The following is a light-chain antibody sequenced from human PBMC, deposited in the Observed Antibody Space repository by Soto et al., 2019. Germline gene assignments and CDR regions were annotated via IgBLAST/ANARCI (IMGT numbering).Light chain of an antibody. J-gene: IGKJ5*01. CDR1: QSISSY. Sequence: DLQMTQSPSSLSASVGDRVTITCRASQSISSYLNWYQQKPGKAPKLLIYAASSLQSGVPSRFSGSGSGTDFTLTISSLQPEDFATYYCQQSYSTLPITFGQGTRLE. CDR2: AAS. CDR3: QQSYSTLPIT. V-gene: IGKV1-39*01.